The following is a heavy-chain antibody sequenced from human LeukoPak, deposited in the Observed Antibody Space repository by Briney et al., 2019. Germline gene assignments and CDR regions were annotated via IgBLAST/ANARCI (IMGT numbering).Heavy chain of an antibody. CDR1: RFTFSTYG. CDR2: ISYDGSNK. D-gene: IGHD6-19*01. CDR3: AKPARSQWLVAPFDP. Sequence: RGSLRLSCAASRFTFSTYGMHWVRQAPGKGLEWVAVISYDGSNKYYADPVKGRFTISRDNSKNTLYLQMNSLRAEDTAVYYCAKPARSQWLVAPFDPWGQGTLVTVSS. J-gene: IGHJ5*02. V-gene: IGHV3-30*18.